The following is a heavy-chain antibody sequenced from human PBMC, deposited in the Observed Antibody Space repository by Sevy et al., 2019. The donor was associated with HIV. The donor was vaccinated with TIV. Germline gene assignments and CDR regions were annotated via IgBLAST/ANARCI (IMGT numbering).Heavy chain of an antibody. V-gene: IGHV3-33*01. J-gene: IGHJ4*02. CDR3: ARDLAARCFDY. CDR2: IWYDGSNK. Sequence: GESLKISCAASGFTFSSYGMHWVRQAPGKGLEWVAVIWYDGSNKYYAVSVKGRFTISRDNSKNTLYLQMNSLRAEDTAVYYCARDLAARCFDYWGQGTLVTVSS. CDR1: GFTFSSYG. D-gene: IGHD6-6*01.